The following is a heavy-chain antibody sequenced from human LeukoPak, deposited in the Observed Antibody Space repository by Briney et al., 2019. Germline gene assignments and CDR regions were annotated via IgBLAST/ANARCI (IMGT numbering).Heavy chain of an antibody. D-gene: IGHD5-18*01. Sequence: ASVKVSCTASGYTFTGYYMHWVRQAPGQGLEWMGWINPNSGGTNYAQKFQGRVTMTRDTSISTAYMELSRLRSDDTAVYYCARFSVDTAMVSGFDYWGQGTLVTVSS. J-gene: IGHJ4*02. V-gene: IGHV1-2*02. CDR3: ARFSVDTAMVSGFDY. CDR1: GYTFTGYY. CDR2: INPNSGGT.